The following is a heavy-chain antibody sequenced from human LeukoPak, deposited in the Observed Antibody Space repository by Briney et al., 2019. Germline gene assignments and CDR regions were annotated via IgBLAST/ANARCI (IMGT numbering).Heavy chain of an antibody. V-gene: IGHV3-21*01. CDR2: ISRSGRHI. J-gene: IGHJ4*02. CDR3: ARVAEAAAFDY. CDR1: GFTFSTYS. D-gene: IGHD6-13*01. Sequence: GGSLRLSCAASGFTFSTYSMNWVRQAPGKGLEWVSSISRSGRHIYCADSMKGRSTISRDNAKNSLYLQMNGLRAEDTAVYCCARVAEAAAFDYWGQGTLVTVSS.